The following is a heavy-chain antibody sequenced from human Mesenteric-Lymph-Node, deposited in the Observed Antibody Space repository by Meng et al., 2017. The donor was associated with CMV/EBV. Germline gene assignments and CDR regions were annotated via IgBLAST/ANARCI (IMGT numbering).Heavy chain of an antibody. CDR3: ARDIVATIRGAFDI. D-gene: IGHD5-12*01. CDR2: ISSSSRYI. V-gene: IGHV3-21*01. CDR1: GFTLTTYS. Sequence: GGSLRLSCAASGFTLTTYSMNWVRQAPGKGLEWVSAISSSSRYIQYADSVKGRFTISRDNAKNSLLLQMNSLRAEDTAVYYCARDIVATIRGAFDIWGQGTMVTVSS. J-gene: IGHJ3*02.